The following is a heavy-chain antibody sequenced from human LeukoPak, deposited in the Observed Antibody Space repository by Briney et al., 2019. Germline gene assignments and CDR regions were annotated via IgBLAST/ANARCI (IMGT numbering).Heavy chain of an antibody. Sequence: SETLSLTCAVYGGSFSGYYWSWIRQPPGKGLEWIGEINHSGSTNYNPSLKSRVTISVDTSKNQFSLTLSSVTAADTAVYYCARGRAYEIGANWRSKSDYWGQGTLVTVSS. V-gene: IGHV4-34*01. J-gene: IGHJ4*02. D-gene: IGHD1-1*01. CDR3: ARGRAYEIGANWRSKSDY. CDR2: INHSGST. CDR1: GGSFSGYY.